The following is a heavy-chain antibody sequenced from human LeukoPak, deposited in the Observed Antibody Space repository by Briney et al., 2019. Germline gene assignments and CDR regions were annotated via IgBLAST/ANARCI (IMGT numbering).Heavy chain of an antibody. CDR3: ARDQRSGGLDC. CDR2: MEQGGSEK. V-gene: IGHV3-7*01. Sequence: PGGSLRLSCAVSGFTFRTYWMTWVRQAPGKGLEWVASMEQGGSEKYVDSVKGRFTISRDNAKNSLFLQMNSLRAEDTAVYYCARDQRSGGLDCWGQGTLVTVSS. J-gene: IGHJ4*02. CDR1: GFTFRTYW. D-gene: IGHD2-15*01.